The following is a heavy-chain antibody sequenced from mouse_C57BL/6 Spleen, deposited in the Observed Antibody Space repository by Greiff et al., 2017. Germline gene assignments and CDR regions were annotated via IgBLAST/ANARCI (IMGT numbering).Heavy chain of an antibody. V-gene: IGHV3-6*01. CDR2: ISYDGSN. J-gene: IGHJ1*03. CDR3: ARVGVYWYFDV. Sequence: DVKLVESGPGLVKPSQSLSLTCSVTGYSITSGYYWNWIRQFPGNKLEWMGYISYDGSNNYNPSLKNRISITRDTSKNQFFLKLNSVTTEDTATYYCARVGVYWYFDVWGTGTTVTVSS. CDR1: GYSITSGYY.